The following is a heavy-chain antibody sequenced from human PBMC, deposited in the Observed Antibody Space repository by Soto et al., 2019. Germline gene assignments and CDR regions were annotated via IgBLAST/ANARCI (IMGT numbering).Heavy chain of an antibody. D-gene: IGHD3-16*02. V-gene: IGHV3-21*01. Sequence: EVQLVESGGGLVKPGGSLRLSCAASGFTFSSYSMNWVRQAPGKGLEWVSSISSSSSYIYYADSVKGRFTISRDNAKKSMYPQMNRLRAEDTAVYFLARNRFRPSPLAPGGQGTPGTGSS. CDR1: GFTFSSYS. CDR2: ISSSSSYI. CDR3: ARNRFRPSPLAP. J-gene: IGHJ5*02.